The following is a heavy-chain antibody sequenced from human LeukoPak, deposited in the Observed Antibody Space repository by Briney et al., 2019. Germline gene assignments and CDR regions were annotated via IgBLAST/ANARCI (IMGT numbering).Heavy chain of an antibody. D-gene: IGHD3-9*01. CDR1: GYSISSGYY. CDR2: IYHSGST. CDR3: ARGEGYDILTGSANWFDP. J-gene: IGHJ5*02. Sequence: SETLSLTCTVSGYSISSGYYWGWIRQPPGKGLEWIGSIYHSGSTYYNPSLKSRVTISVDTSKNQFSLKLSSVTAADTAVYYCARGEGYDILTGSANWFDPWGQGTLVTVSS. V-gene: IGHV4-38-2*02.